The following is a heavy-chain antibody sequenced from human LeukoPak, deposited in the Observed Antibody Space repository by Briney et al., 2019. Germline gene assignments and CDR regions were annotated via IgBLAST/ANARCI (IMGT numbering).Heavy chain of an antibody. CDR3: ARGPYSYDSSGAFDI. D-gene: IGHD3-22*01. Sequence: SQTLSLTCTVSGDSISSGDYYRSWIRQPAGKGLEWIGRISSSGSTNYNPSPKSRVTISVDTSKNQFSLKLSSVTAADTAVYFCARGPYSYDSSGAFDIWGQGTMVTVSS. J-gene: IGHJ3*02. CDR1: GDSISSGDYY. V-gene: IGHV4-61*02. CDR2: ISSSGST.